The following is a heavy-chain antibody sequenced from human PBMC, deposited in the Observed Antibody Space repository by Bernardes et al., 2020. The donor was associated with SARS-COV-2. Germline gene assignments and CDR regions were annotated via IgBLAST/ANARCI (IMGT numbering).Heavy chain of an antibody. CDR1: GGSIRSSY. D-gene: IGHD3-3*01. V-gene: IGHV4-59*08. Sequence: SETLSLTCTVSGGSIRSSYWSWIRQHPGPGLAWIGYLYYSGRTHYNPSLKSRVTISVDTSKNQFSLKLSSVTAADTAVYYCARKYYDFWSGYSDAFDIWGQGTMVTVSS. CDR2: LYYSGRT. CDR3: ARKYYDFWSGYSDAFDI. J-gene: IGHJ3*02.